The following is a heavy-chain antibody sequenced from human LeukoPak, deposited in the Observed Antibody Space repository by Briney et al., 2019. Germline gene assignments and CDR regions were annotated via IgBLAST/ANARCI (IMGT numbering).Heavy chain of an antibody. Sequence: SETLSLTCTVSGGSISSYYWSWIRQPPGKGLEWIGYIYYSGSTNYNPSPTSRVTISVDTSKNQFSLKLSSVTAADTAVYYCARVSPTVAVAAPGLYYFDYWGQGTLVTVSS. V-gene: IGHV4-59*01. CDR3: ARVSPTVAVAAPGLYYFDY. CDR2: IYYSGST. J-gene: IGHJ4*02. D-gene: IGHD6-19*01. CDR1: GGSISSYY.